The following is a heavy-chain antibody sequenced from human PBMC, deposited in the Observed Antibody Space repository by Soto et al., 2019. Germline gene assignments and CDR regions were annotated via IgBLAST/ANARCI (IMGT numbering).Heavy chain of an antibody. CDR1: GYTFTSYG. J-gene: IGHJ4*02. CDR3: ARGRYGDY. V-gene: IGHV1-18*01. CDR2: ISAHNGNT. D-gene: IGHD1-1*01. Sequence: QVHLVQSGAEVKKPGASVKVSCKCSGYTFTSYGITWVRQAPGQGLAWMGWISAHNGNTNYAQKLQGRATVTRATSTSTAYMELRSLRSDDTAVYYGARGRYGDYWGQGALVTVSS.